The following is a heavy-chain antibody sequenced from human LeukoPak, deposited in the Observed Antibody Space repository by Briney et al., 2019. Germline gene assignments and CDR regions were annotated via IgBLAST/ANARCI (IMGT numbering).Heavy chain of an antibody. J-gene: IGHJ4*02. V-gene: IGHV3-23*01. CDR2: ISGSGGST. D-gene: IGHD3-9*01. Sequence: GGSLRLSCAASGFTFSSYAMSWVRQAPGKGLEWVSAISGSGGSTYYADSVKGRFTISRDNSKNTLYLQMNSLRAEDTAVYYCAEWDLAYYDILTGYYGPFDYWGQGTLVTVSS. CDR1: GFTFSSYA. CDR3: AEWDLAYYDILTGYYGPFDY.